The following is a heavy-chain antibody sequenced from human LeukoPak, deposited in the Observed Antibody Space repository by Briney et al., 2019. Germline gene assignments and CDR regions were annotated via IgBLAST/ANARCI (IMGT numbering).Heavy chain of an antibody. D-gene: IGHD5-18*01. V-gene: IGHV3-9*01. CDR2: ISWNSGSI. CDR3: AKAPDTANNWFDP. Sequence: PGRSLRLSCAASGFTLDDYAMHWVRLAPGKGLEWVSGISWNSGSIGYADSVKGRFTIPRDNAKNSLYLQMNSLRAEDTALYYCAKAPDTANNWFDPWGQGTLVTVSS. CDR1: GFTLDDYA. J-gene: IGHJ5*02.